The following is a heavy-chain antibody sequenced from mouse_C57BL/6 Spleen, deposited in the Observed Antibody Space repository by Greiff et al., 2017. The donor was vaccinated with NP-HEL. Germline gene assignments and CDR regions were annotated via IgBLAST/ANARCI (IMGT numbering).Heavy chain of an antibody. V-gene: IGHV1-50*01. CDR3: ARNHLTTGDY. D-gene: IGHD4-1*01. Sequence: QVQLQQPGAELVKPGASVKLSCTASGYTFTSYWMQWVKQRPGQGLGWIGEIDPSDRDINYNPKFKVKATLTVDTSSSTAYMHVSSLSSEDSSVYDGARNHLTTGDYWGQGTTLTVSS. CDR1: GYTFTSYW. CDR2: IDPSDRDI. J-gene: IGHJ2*01.